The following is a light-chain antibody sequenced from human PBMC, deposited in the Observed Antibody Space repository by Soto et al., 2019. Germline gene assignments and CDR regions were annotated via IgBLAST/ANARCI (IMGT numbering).Light chain of an antibody. Sequence: QSVLTQPPSVSGAPGQRITISCTGSPSNIGAGFDVHWYQQFPGTAPKLLIYGTTSRPSGVPDRFSGSQSGTSASLAITGLQAGDDADYYCQSYDTSLSGAWVFGGGTKVTVL. CDR2: GTT. CDR1: PSNIGAGFD. V-gene: IGLV1-40*01. CDR3: QSYDTSLSGAWV. J-gene: IGLJ3*02.